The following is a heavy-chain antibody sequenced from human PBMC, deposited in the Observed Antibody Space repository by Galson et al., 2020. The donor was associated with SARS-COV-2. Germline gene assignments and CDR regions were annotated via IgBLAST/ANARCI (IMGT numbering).Heavy chain of an antibody. D-gene: IGHD3-9*01. Sequence: SEKQSHNRTVSGGAISSDDHYWNWIRQHPGKGLEWIGYTYYSGNINYNPTFESRPSISIDTSKNQFSLKLSSVTAADTALYYCPRDFHDILTGYRVGFDSWGQGTLVTVSS. CDR2: TYYSGNI. CDR3: PRDFHDILTGYRVGFDS. V-gene: IGHV4-31*03. J-gene: IGHJ5*01. CDR1: GGAISSDDHY.